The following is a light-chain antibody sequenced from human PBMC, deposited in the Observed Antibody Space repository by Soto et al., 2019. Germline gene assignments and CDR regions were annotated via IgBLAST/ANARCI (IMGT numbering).Light chain of an antibody. CDR2: GVT. CDR1: SSDVGGYNY. V-gene: IGLV2-14*01. Sequence: QSALTQPASVSGSPGQSITISCTGTSSDVGGYNYVSWYQQHPGIAPKLLIYGVTNRPSGVSPRFSGSKSGNTASLTISGLQAEDEAYYRCTSYTSATFRVYLVATGTKLTVL. CDR3: TSYTSATFRVYL. J-gene: IGLJ1*01.